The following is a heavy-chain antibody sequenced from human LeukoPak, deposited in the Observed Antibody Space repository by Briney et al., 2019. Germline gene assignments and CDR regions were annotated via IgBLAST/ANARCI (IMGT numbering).Heavy chain of an antibody. V-gene: IGHV3-23*01. Sequence: SGGSLRLSCAASGFTFSSYAMSWVRQAPGKGLEWVSAISGSGGSTYYADSVKGRFTISRDNSKNTLYLRMNSLRAEDTAVYYCAKYPLPGYCSSTSCYFDYWGQGTLVTVSS. CDR3: AKYPLPGYCSSTSCYFDY. CDR2: ISGSGGST. D-gene: IGHD2-2*01. CDR1: GFTFSSYA. J-gene: IGHJ4*02.